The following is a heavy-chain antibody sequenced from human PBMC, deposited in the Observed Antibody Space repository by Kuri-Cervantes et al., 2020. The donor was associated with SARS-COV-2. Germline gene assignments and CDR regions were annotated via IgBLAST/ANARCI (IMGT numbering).Heavy chain of an antibody. V-gene: IGHV6-1*01. D-gene: IGHD3-16*01. CDR3: ARGLEEIVVGWGGLDYYYYYYMDV. CDR1: GDSVSSNSAA. J-gene: IGHJ6*03. Sequence: SCAISGDSVSSNSAAWNWIRQSPSRGLEWLGRTYYRSKWYNDYAVSVKSRITINPDTSKNQFSLKLSSVTAADMAVYYCARGLEEIVVGWGGLDYYYYYYMDVWGKGTTVTVSS. CDR2: TYYRSKWYN.